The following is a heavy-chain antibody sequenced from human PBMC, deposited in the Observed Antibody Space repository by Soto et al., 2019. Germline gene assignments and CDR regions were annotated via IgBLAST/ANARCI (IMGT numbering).Heavy chain of an antibody. CDR3: AKGVLSFHYGMEV. Sequence: LRLSGATSGFTFNTYPMTWVRQAPGKGLEWVSSISSTAGRTSSYADSVKGRFAISRDFSDNTVYLQMNNLRVDDTAVYFCAKGVLSFHYGMEVWGQGNTVTVSS. CDR1: GFTFNTYP. D-gene: IGHD3-10*01. V-gene: IGHV3-23*01. J-gene: IGHJ6*02. CDR2: ISSTAGRTS.